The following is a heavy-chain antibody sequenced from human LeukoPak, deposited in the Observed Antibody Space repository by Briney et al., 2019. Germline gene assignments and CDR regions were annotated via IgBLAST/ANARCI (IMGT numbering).Heavy chain of an antibody. CDR3: AEESGKFDY. J-gene: IGHJ4*02. V-gene: IGHV3-43*02. Sequence: GRSLRLSCAASGFTFSSYAMHWVRQAPGKGLEWVSLISADGGSTFYADSVRGRFSISRDNCKNSLYLQMNSLRTEDTAMYYCAEESGKFDYWGQGTLVAVSS. CDR1: GFTFSSYA. CDR2: ISADGGST.